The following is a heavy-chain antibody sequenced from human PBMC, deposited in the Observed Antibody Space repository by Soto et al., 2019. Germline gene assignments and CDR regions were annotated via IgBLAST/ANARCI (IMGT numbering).Heavy chain of an antibody. V-gene: IGHV4-59*01. CDR3: ARVGDFGAFDP. CDR2: IYYSGST. D-gene: IGHD3-3*01. J-gene: IGHJ5*02. CDR1: GGSISSYY. Sequence: SETLSLTCTVSGGSISSYYWSWIRQPPGKGLEWIGYIYYSGSTNYNPSLKSRVTISVDTSKNQFSLKLSSVTAADTSVYYCARVGDFGAFDPWGQGTLVTVSS.